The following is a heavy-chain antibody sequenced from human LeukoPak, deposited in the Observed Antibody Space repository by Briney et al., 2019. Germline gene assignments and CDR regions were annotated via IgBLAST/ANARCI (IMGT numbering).Heavy chain of an antibody. CDR1: GFTFCDFP. V-gene: IGHV3-49*04. J-gene: IGHJ4*02. D-gene: IGHD1-26*01. CDR3: TRREVVGVTSHY. Sequence: PGRSLRLSCTASGFTFCDFPMSWVRQAPGKGREWVGFIRSKAYGGTTEYAASVKGRFTISRDDSKSIAYLQMNSLKTEDTAVYYCTRREVVGVTSHYWGQGTLVTVSS. CDR2: IRSKAYGGTT.